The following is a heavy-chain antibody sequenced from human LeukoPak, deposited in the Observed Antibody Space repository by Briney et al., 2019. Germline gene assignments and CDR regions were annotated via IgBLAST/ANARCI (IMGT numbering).Heavy chain of an antibody. J-gene: IGHJ6*02. CDR3: ARTPLDYYYGMDV. CDR1: GFTFSSYW. Sequence: GGSLRLSCAASGFTFSSYWMSWVRQAPGKGPEWVANIKQDGSEKYYVDSVKGRFTISRDNAKNSLYLQMNSLRAEDTAVYYCARTPLDYYYGMDVWGQGTTVTVSS. V-gene: IGHV3-7*03. CDR2: IKQDGSEK.